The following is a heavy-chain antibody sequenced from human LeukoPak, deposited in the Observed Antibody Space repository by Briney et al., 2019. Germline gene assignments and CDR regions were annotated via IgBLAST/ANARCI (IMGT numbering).Heavy chain of an antibody. D-gene: IGHD2-8*02. J-gene: IGHJ5*02. V-gene: IGHV4-59*01. CDR1: GGSISSYY. Sequence: PAETLSLTCTVSGGSISSYYWSWIRQPPGKGLEWIGYIYYSGSTNYNPSLKSRVTISVETSKDQFSRKLSSVTAADTGVYYCARVGTDRASRFDPWGEGTLVTVPS. CDR2: IYYSGST. CDR3: ARVGTDRASRFDP.